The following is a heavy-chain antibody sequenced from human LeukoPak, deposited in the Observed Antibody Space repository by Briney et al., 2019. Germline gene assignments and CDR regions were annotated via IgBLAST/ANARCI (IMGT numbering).Heavy chain of an antibody. CDR1: GFTFDNYA. V-gene: IGHV3-43*02. D-gene: IGHD6-13*01. Sequence: PGGSLRLSCAASGFTFDNYAMHWVRQAPGKGLEWVSLISGGGGSTSYADSVKGRFNISRDNSKGSLYLQMNSLRTEDTALYYCAKVLGSSSWYSLGYWGQGTLVTVSS. J-gene: IGHJ4*02. CDR2: ISGGGGST. CDR3: AKVLGSSSWYSLGY.